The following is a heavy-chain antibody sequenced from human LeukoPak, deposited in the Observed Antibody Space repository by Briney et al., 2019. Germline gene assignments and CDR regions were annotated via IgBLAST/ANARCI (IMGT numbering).Heavy chain of an antibody. D-gene: IGHD2-2*01. J-gene: IGHJ4*02. CDR2: INPNSGGT. CDR1: GYTFTGYY. Sequence: ASVRVSCKASGYTFTGYYMHWVRQAPGQGLEWMGWINPNSGGTNYAQKFRGRVTMTRDTSISTVNMEMSRLRSDDTAVYYCARDLASWATHFYYWGQGTLVTVSS. V-gene: IGHV1-2*02. CDR3: ARDLASWATHFYY.